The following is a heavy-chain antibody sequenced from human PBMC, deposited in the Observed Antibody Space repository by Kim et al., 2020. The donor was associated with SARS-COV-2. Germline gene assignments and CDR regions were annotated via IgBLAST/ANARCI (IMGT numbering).Heavy chain of an antibody. V-gene: IGHV1-8*01. CDR2: MNPNSGNT. D-gene: IGHD6-13*01. J-gene: IGHJ3*02. CDR1: GYTFTSYD. Sequence: ASVKVSCKASGYTFTSYDINWVRQATGQGLEWMGWMNPNSGNTGYAQKFQGRVTMTRNTSISTAYMELSSLRSEDTAVYYCQAHSSSWYHAFDIWGQGTMVTVSS. CDR3: QAHSSSWYHAFDI.